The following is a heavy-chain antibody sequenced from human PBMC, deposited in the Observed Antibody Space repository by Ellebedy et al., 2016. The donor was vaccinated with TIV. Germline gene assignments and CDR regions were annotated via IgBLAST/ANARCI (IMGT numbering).Heavy chain of an antibody. Sequence: GESLKISCAASGFTFSSYWMHWVRQAPGKGLVWVSRIKNDGSTTSYADSVKGRFTISRDNAKNTLYLQMNSLRAEDTAVYYCARDLGAQGYWGQGTLVTVSS. V-gene: IGHV3-74*01. CDR2: IKNDGSTT. J-gene: IGHJ4*02. CDR1: GFTFSSYW. CDR3: ARDLGAQGY.